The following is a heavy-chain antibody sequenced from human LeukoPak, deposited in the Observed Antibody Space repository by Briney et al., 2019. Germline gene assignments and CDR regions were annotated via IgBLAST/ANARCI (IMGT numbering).Heavy chain of an antibody. CDR1: GFTFSDYA. D-gene: IGHD4-17*01. Sequence: GGSLRLSCAASGFTFSDYAMSWVRHPPGKGLVEGSAVGGSRGSTYYADSVRGRFTISRDNSKNTPYLQMNSLGAEDTAVYYCAKDRDDYGDPNAFDIWGQGTMVTVSS. CDR2: VGGSRGST. J-gene: IGHJ3*02. V-gene: IGHV3-23*01. CDR3: AKDRDDYGDPNAFDI.